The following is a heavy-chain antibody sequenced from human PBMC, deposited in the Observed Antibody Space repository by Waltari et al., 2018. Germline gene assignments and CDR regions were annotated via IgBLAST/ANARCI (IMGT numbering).Heavy chain of an antibody. D-gene: IGHD5-12*01. J-gene: IGHJ2*01. CDR2: ISSGGGSK. CDR1: GFTFSSYA. Sequence: EVQLLESGGGLVQPGGSLRLSCAASGFTFSSYAMSWVRQAPGKGLEWVSAISSGGGSKYYADSVKGRFTISRDSSKNTLYLQMNSLRAEDTAVYYCAKGAYSGYNLYWYFDFWGRGTLVTVSS. CDR3: AKGAYSGYNLYWYFDF. V-gene: IGHV3-23*01.